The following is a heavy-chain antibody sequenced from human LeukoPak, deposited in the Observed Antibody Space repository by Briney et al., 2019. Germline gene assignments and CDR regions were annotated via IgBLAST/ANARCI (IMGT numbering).Heavy chain of an antibody. J-gene: IGHJ6*03. CDR2: INPDGRTI. Sequence: GGSLRLSCAASGFTFSSYWMHWVRQAPGKGLVWVSRINPDGRTITYADSVVGRITISRDNAKNTLYLQMNSLRADDTAVYYCARVRGAGLQYYYMDVWGKGTTVTVSS. D-gene: IGHD1-26*01. CDR1: GFTFSSYW. CDR3: ARVRGAGLQYYYMDV. V-gene: IGHV3-74*03.